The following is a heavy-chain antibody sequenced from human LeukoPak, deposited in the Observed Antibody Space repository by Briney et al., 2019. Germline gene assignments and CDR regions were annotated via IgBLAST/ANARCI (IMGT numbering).Heavy chain of an antibody. CDR3: ARENWTNDF. J-gene: IGHJ4*02. D-gene: IGHD1/OR15-1a*01. Sequence: GGSLRLSCAASGFTFTTYYMSWVRQAPGKGLEWVANINQDGGTKYYVDSVKGRFTISRDNAINSVFMQMNSLRADDTAVYYCARENWTNDFWGQGTLVTVSS. CDR2: INQDGGTK. CDR1: GFTFTTYY. V-gene: IGHV3-7*01.